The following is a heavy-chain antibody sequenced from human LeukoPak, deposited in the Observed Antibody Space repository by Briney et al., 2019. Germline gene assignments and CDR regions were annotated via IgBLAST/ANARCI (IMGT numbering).Heavy chain of an antibody. CDR1: GYTFTGYY. Sequence: ASVKVSCKASGYTFTGYYMHWVRQAPGQGLEWMGWINPNSGGTNYAQKFQGWVTMTRDTSISTAYMELSRLRSDDTAVYYCAREEGSGGWYGGYYGMDVWGKGTTVTVSS. V-gene: IGHV1-2*04. CDR2: INPNSGGT. J-gene: IGHJ6*04. D-gene: IGHD6-19*01. CDR3: AREEGSGGWYGGYYGMDV.